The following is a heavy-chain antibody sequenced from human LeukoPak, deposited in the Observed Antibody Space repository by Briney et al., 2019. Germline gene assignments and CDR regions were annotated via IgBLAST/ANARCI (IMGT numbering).Heavy chain of an antibody. CDR3: ARQTLELRYFDY. V-gene: IGHV4-39*07. CDR1: GGSISSHDYY. CDR2: IHYSGTT. J-gene: IGHJ4*02. D-gene: IGHD1-1*01. Sequence: PSETLSLTCTVSGGSISSHDYYWGWIRQPPGTGLEWIGSIHYSGTTYYNLSLKSRVTISVDTSKNQFSLNLNSVTAADTAVYYCARQTLELRYFDYWGRGTLVTVSS.